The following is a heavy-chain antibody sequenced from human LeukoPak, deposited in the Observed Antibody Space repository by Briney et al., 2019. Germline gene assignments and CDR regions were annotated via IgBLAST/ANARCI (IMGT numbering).Heavy chain of an antibody. V-gene: IGHV1-2*02. CDR1: GYTFTGYY. J-gene: IGHJ3*02. D-gene: IGHD3-22*01. CDR2: INPNSGGT. Sequence: ASVKVSCKASGYTFTGYYMHWVRQAPGQGLEWMGWINPNSGGTNYAQKFQGRVTMTRDTSIGTAYMELSRLRSDDTAVYYCASLYYDSSGYYYKGHAFDIWGQGTMVTVSS. CDR3: ASLYYDSSGYYYKGHAFDI.